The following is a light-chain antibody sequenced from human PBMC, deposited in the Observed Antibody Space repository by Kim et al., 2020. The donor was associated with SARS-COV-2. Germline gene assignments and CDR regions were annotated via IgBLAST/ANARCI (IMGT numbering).Light chain of an antibody. CDR1: QSVLRY. Sequence: ATLSLSPGESSALSCRASQSVLRYFAWYQHTHGQAPRLLIYDASSRVTGVPARFSGSGSGTDFTLTISSLEPEDFAVYYCQHRSTFGQGTRLEIK. CDR3: QHRST. V-gene: IGKV3-11*01. J-gene: IGKJ5*01. CDR2: DAS.